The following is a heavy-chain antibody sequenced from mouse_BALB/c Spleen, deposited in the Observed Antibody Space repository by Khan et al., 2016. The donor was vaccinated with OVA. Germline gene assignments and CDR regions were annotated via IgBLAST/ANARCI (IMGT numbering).Heavy chain of an antibody. CDR3: ARACGMSTDSFDY. CDR1: GFSLTTYG. J-gene: IGHJ2*01. D-gene: IGHD3-3*01. V-gene: IGHV2-9*02. Sequence: QVQLKQSGPGLVAPSQSLSITCTVSGFSLTTYGVHWVRQPPGNGLEWLGIIWAGGSTNYNSALMSRLTISKDNSKSQVFLKMNSLQTDDTAMYYCARACGMSTDSFDYWGQGTPLTVSA. CDR2: IWAGGST.